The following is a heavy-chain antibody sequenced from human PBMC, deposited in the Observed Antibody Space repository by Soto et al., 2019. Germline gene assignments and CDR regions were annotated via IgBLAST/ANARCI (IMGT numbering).Heavy chain of an antibody. Sequence: GGSLRLSCAASGFTFSDYGIHWVRQAPGKGLEWVAVLSFDGSYKYYADSVKGRFTISRDNSKNTLFLQMNSLRAEDTAMYYCARDGVKAAATDALDIWGQGTLVTVSS. CDR3: ARDGVKAAATDALDI. V-gene: IGHV3-30*03. CDR1: GFTFSDYG. D-gene: IGHD6-13*01. CDR2: LSFDGSYK. J-gene: IGHJ3*02.